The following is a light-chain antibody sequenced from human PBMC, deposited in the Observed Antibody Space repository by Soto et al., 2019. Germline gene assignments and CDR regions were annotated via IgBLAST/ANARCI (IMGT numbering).Light chain of an antibody. J-gene: IGKJ2*01. CDR2: RAS. Sequence: DIVMTQSPDSLAVSLGERATINCKSSQSVLYSSNSNNYLSWYQQKPGQPPKLLIYRASTRESGVPDRFSGSGSGTDFTLTISSLQAEDVAVYYCQQHYSSPYTFGQATKVDIK. CDR3: QQHYSSPYT. V-gene: IGKV4-1*01. CDR1: QSVLYSSNSNNY.